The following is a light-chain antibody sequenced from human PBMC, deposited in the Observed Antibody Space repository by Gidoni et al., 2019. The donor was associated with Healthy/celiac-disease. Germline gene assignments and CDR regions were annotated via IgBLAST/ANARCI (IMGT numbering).Light chain of an antibody. Sequence: DIVMTQPPDSLALSLGERATINCKSSQSVLYSSNNNNYLAWYQQKPGQPPKLLIYWASTRESGVPDRFSGSGSGTDFTLTISSLQAEDVAVYYCQQYYSTPPTFGGGTKVEIK. J-gene: IGKJ4*01. CDR3: QQYYSTPPT. V-gene: IGKV4-1*01. CDR2: WAS. CDR1: QSVLYSSNNNNY.